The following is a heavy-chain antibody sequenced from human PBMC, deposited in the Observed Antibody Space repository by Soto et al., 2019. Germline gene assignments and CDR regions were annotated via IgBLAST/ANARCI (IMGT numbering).Heavy chain of an antibody. J-gene: IGHJ4*02. V-gene: IGHV3-21*01. CDR1: GFTFSSYS. CDR3: ARGSYYYDSSGYPVPYFDY. D-gene: IGHD3-22*01. CDR2: ISSSSSYI. Sequence: PGGSLRLSCAASGFTFSSYSMNWVRQAPGKGLEWVSSISSSSSYIYYADSVKGRFTISRDNAKNSLYLQMNSLRAEDTAVYYCARGSYYYDSSGYPVPYFDYWGQGTLVTVSS.